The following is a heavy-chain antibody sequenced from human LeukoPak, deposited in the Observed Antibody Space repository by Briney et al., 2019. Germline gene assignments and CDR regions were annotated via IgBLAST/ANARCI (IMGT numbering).Heavy chain of an antibody. CDR2: INHSGST. CDR1: GGSFSGYY. Sequence: SETLSLTCAVYGGSFSGYYWSWIRQPPGKGLEWIGEINHSGSTNYNPSLKSRVTISVGTSKNQFSLKLSSVTAADTAVYYCARVPGIAARLYYFDYWGQGTLVTVSS. CDR3: ARVPGIAARLYYFDY. J-gene: IGHJ4*02. V-gene: IGHV4-34*01. D-gene: IGHD6-6*01.